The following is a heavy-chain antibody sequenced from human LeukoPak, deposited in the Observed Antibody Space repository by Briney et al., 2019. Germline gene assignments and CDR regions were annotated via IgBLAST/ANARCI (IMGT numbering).Heavy chain of an antibody. J-gene: IGHJ5*02. D-gene: IGHD3-9*01. CDR1: GHTFTSYG. CDR2: ISAYNGNT. CDR3: ARRADDILTGYYPFDP. V-gene: IGHV1-18*04. Sequence: ASVKVSCKASGHTFTSYGISWVRQAPGQGLEWMGWISAYNGNTNYAQKLQGRVTMTTDTSTSTAYMELRSLRSDDTAVYYCARRADDILTGYYPFDPWGQGTLVTVSS.